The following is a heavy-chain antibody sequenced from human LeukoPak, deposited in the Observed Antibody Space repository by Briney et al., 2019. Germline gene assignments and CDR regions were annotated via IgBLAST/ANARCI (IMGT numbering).Heavy chain of an antibody. J-gene: IGHJ4*02. CDR1: GYTFTGYY. CDR3: RTDRYGDYGNYIDY. Sequence: ASVKVSCKASGYTFTGYYMHWVRQAPGQGLEWLGWINPNSGGTNYAQKFQGRVTMTRDTSISTAYMELSRLRSDDTAVYYCRTDRYGDYGNYIDYWGQGTLVTVSS. V-gene: IGHV1-2*02. CDR2: INPNSGGT. D-gene: IGHD4-17*01.